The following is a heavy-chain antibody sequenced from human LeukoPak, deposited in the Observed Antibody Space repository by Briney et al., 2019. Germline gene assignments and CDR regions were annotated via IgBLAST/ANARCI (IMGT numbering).Heavy chain of an antibody. CDR3: AKDEGRPDRYGPGSYPPY. J-gene: IGHJ4*02. V-gene: IGHV3-21*01. Sequence: PGGPLRLSCAASGFTFSSYSMHWVRQAPGEGLEWVSSISSSSSYIYYADSVKGRFTISRDNAKNSLYLQMNSLRAEDTAVYYCAKDEGRPDRYGPGSYPPYWGQGTLVTVSS. CDR1: GFTFSSYS. CDR2: ISSSSSYI. D-gene: IGHD3-10*01.